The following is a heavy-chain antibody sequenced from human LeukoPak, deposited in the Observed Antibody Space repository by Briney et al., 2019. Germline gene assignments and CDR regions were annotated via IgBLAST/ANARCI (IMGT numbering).Heavy chain of an antibody. D-gene: IGHD4-17*01. CDR3: ARDLGYYGEGYYYYSYMDV. CDR2: ISAYNGNT. V-gene: IGHV1-18*01. J-gene: IGHJ6*03. CDR1: GYTFTSYG. Sequence: ASVKVSCKASGYTFTSYGISWVRQAPGQGLEGMGWISAYNGNTNYAQKLQGRVTMTTDTSTSTAYMELRSLRSDDTAVYYCARDLGYYGEGYYYYSYMDVWGKGTPVTVSS.